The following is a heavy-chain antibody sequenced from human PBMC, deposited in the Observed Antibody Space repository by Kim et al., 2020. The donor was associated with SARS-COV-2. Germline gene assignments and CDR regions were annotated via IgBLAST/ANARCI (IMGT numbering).Heavy chain of an antibody. J-gene: IGHJ4*02. CDR1: GYTFSGNA. Sequence: ASAKVSCKASGYTFSGNAINWVRQAPGQGFEWMGWINTNTGNPTYAQGFTGRFVFSLDTSVSTTYLQISGLKAEDTAVYYCASPAFTSGKEPPGYWGQGTLVTVSS. CDR3: ASPAFTSGKEPPGY. CDR2: INTNTGNP. D-gene: IGHD3-10*01. V-gene: IGHV7-4-1*02.